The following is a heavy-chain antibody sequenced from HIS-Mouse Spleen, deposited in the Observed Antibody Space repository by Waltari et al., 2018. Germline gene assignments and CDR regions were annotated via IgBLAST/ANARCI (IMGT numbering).Heavy chain of an antibody. Sequence: QLQLQESGPGLVKPSETLSLTCTVSGGSISSSSYYWGWIRQPPGKGLEWIGSIDYSGRTYYNPSLKGRGTISVDTSKNQFSLKLSSVTAADTAVYYCAREIPYSSSWYDWYFDLWGRGTLVTVSS. D-gene: IGHD6-13*01. J-gene: IGHJ2*01. CDR2: IDYSGRT. V-gene: IGHV4-39*07. CDR3: AREIPYSSSWYDWYFDL. CDR1: GGSISSSSYY.